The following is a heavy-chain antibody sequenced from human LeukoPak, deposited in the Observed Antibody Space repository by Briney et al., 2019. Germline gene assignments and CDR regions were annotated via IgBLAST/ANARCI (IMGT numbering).Heavy chain of an antibody. J-gene: IGHJ6*02. D-gene: IGHD3-22*01. Sequence: SETLPLTCAVYGGSFSGYYWSWIRQPPGKGLEWIGEINHSGSTNYNPSLKSRVTISVDTSKNQFSLKLSSVTAADTAVYYCARGTPYYYDSSGYYRMNYYYGMDVWGQGTTVTVSS. V-gene: IGHV4-34*01. CDR3: ARGTPYYYDSSGYYRMNYYYGMDV. CDR1: GGSFSGYY. CDR2: INHSGST.